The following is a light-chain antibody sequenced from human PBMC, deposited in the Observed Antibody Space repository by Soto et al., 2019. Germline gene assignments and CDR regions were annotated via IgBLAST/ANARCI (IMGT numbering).Light chain of an antibody. J-gene: IGKJ1*01. CDR2: DAS. CDR3: QQYNSILGT. V-gene: IGKV1-5*01. CDR1: QSISSW. Sequence: DIQMTQSPSTPSASVGDRVTITCRASQSISSWLAWYQQKPGKAPKLLIYDASSLESGVPSRFSGSGSGTEFTLTISSLQPDDFATYYCQQYNSILGTFGQGTKVDIK.